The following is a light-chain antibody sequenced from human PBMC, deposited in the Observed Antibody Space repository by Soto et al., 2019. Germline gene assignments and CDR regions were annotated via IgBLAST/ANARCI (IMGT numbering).Light chain of an antibody. CDR2: VEGSGSY. CDR3: ETGDSNTR. V-gene: IGLV4-60*02. J-gene: IGLJ3*02. CDR1: SGHSTYS. Sequence: QTVVTQSSSASASLGSSVKLTCTLNSGHSTYSIAWHQQQPGKAPRFLMKVEGSGSYNKESGVPDRFSGSSSGADRYLTISNLQFEDEADYYCETGDSNTRFGGGTKLTVL.